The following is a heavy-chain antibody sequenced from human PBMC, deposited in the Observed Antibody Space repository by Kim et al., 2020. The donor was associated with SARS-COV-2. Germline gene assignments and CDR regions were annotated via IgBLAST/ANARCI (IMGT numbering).Heavy chain of an antibody. Sequence: GGSLRLSCAASGFTFSSYAMHWVRQAPGKGLEWVAVISYDGSNKYYADSVKGRFTISRDNSKNTLYLQMNSLRAEDTAVYYCARDPHVLRFLEWLLPSTAYFDYWGQGTLVTVSS. V-gene: IGHV3-30-3*01. J-gene: IGHJ4*02. CDR1: GFTFSSYA. CDR3: ARDPHVLRFLEWLLPSTAYFDY. D-gene: IGHD3-3*01. CDR2: ISYDGSNK.